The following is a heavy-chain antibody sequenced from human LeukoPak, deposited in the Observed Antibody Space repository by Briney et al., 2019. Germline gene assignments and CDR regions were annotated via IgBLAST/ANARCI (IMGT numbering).Heavy chain of an antibody. V-gene: IGHV4-59*12. CDR2: VYYSGST. Sequence: SETLSLTCTVSGGSISSYYWSWIRQPPGKGLEWIGYVYYSGSTNYNPSLKSRVTISVDTSKNQFSLKLSSVTAADTAVYYCARGSLYYDSSGYRDWGQGTLVTVSS. CDR1: GGSISSYY. CDR3: ARGSLYYDSSGYRD. J-gene: IGHJ4*02. D-gene: IGHD3-22*01.